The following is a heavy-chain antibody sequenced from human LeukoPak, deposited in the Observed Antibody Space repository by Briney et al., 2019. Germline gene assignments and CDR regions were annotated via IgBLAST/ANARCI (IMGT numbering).Heavy chain of an antibody. J-gene: IGHJ4*02. Sequence: SKTLSLTCTVSGYSISSGYYWGWIRQPPGKGLEWIGSIYHSGSTYYNPSLKSRVTISVDASKNQFSLKLTSVTAADTAVYYCASLDGGYSEAVGHWGQGTLVTVSS. V-gene: IGHV4-38-2*02. CDR3: ASLDGGYSEAVGH. D-gene: IGHD4-23*01. CDR1: GYSISSGYY. CDR2: IYHSGST.